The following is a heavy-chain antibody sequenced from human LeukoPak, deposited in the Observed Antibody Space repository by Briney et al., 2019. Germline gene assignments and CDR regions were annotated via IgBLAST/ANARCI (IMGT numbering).Heavy chain of an antibody. Sequence: SETLSLTCAVYGGSFSGYYCSWIRQPPGKGLEWIGEINHSGSTNYNPSLKSRVTISVDTSKNQFSLKLSSVTAADTAVYYCAIGGYYDSSGQDRGAVDYWGQGTLVTVSS. J-gene: IGHJ4*02. D-gene: IGHD3-22*01. CDR3: AIGGYYDSSGQDRGAVDY. CDR1: GGSFSGYY. V-gene: IGHV4-34*01. CDR2: INHSGST.